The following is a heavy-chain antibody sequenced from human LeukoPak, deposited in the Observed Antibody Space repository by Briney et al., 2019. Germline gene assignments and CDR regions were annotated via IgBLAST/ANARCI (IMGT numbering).Heavy chain of an antibody. CDR2: ISPTDSDT. CDR3: ARYLGIAAAGTDSFDI. D-gene: IGHD6-13*01. J-gene: IGHJ3*02. Sequence: GESLKISCKDSGYSFTSYWIGWVRQMPGKDLEWMGIISPTDSDTRYSPSFQGQVTISADRSISTAYLQWSSLKASDTAMYYCARYLGIAAAGTDSFDIWGQGTMVTVSS. V-gene: IGHV5-51*01. CDR1: GYSFTSYW.